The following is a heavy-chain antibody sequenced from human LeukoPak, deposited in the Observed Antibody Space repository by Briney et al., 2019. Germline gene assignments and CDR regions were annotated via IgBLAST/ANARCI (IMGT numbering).Heavy chain of an antibody. V-gene: IGHV3-7*03. CDR3: VRASGYFLFDY. Sequence: GGSLRLSCAASGFTFGSYLMTWVRQAPGKGLEWVANIKEDGSQKYYVASVKGRFSISRDNAKNSLYLQMNSLRAEDTAVYYCVRASGYFLFDYWGQGSLVTVSS. J-gene: IGHJ4*02. D-gene: IGHD3-22*01. CDR1: GFTFGSYL. CDR2: IKEDGSQK.